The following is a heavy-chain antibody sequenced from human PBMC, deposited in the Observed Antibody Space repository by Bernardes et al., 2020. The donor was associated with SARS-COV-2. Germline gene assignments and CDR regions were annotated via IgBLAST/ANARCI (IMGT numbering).Heavy chain of an antibody. CDR2: IYYSGST. Sequence: PLSLTCTDSGGSISSGVHYWSWIRQSPGKVLEWIGYIYYSGSTSYNPSFKSRVTISVDTSKNQFSLKLSSVTAADTAVYYCARGQTYYYESSLDYWGQGTMVTVSS. J-gene: IGHJ4*02. CDR3: ARGQTYYYESSLDY. V-gene: IGHV4-30-4*01. D-gene: IGHD3-22*01. CDR1: GGSISSGVHY.